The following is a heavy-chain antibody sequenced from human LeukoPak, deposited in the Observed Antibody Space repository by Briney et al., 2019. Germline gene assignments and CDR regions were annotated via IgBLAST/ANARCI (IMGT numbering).Heavy chain of an antibody. D-gene: IGHD6-19*01. CDR3: AKDGAQYSSGPECDP. Sequence: GGSLRLSCAASRLHFSGTAMSWVRQAPGKGLEWVSAISHDGMNAYYADSVKGRFTIPRDNSKKTVSLEMSSLTAADTGVYYCAKDGAQYSSGPECDPRGQGALVTVSP. V-gene: IGHV3-23*01. J-gene: IGHJ5*02. CDR1: RLHFSGTA. CDR2: ISHDGMNA.